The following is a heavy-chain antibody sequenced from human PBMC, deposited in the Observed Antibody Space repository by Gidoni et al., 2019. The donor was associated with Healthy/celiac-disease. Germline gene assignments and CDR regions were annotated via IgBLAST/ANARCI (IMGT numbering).Heavy chain of an antibody. CDR1: GFTFSNAW. J-gene: IGHJ4*02. D-gene: IGHD6-13*01. V-gene: IGHV3-15*01. Sequence: EVQLVESGGGLVKPGGSLRLSCAASGFTFSNAWMRWVRQAPGKGLEWVGRIKSKTDGGTTDYAAPVKGRFTISRDDSKNTLYLQMNSLKTEDTAVYYCTTQEIGSWYPGHFDYWGQGTLVTVSS. CDR2: IKSKTDGGTT. CDR3: TTQEIGSWYPGHFDY.